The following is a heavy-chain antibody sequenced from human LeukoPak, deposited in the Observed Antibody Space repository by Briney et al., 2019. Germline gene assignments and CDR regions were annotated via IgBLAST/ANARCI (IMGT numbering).Heavy chain of an antibody. Sequence: GSLRLSCAASGFTFSSYAMSWVRQAPGKGLEWVSAISGSGGSTYYADSVKGRFTISRDNSKNTLYLRMNSLRAEDTAVYYCARSVLLWFGEFPAFDYWGQGTLVTVSS. CDR2: ISGSGGST. D-gene: IGHD3-10*01. V-gene: IGHV3-23*01. CDR3: ARSVLLWFGEFPAFDY. CDR1: GFTFSSYA. J-gene: IGHJ4*02.